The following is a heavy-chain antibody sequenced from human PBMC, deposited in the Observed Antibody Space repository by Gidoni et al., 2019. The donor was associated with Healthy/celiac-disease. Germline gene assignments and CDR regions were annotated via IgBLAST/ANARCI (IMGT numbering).Heavy chain of an antibody. D-gene: IGHD6-19*01. CDR1: GLSLSPSRVG. V-gene: IGHV2-5*02. Sequence: QITFKESGPTLVKPTQTLTLTCTFSGLSLSPSRVGVGWIRQPPGKALQWLALIYWDDDKRYSPSLKSRLTITKDTSKNQVVLTMTNMDPVDTATYYCAHRPYSSGWYAEYYFDYWGQGTLVTVSS. CDR3: AHRPYSSGWYAEYYFDY. CDR2: IYWDDDK. J-gene: IGHJ4*02.